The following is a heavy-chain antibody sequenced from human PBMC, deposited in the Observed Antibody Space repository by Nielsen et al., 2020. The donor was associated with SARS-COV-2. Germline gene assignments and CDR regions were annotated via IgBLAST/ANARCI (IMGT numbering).Heavy chain of an antibody. J-gene: IGHJ6*02. D-gene: IGHD5-18*01. CDR1: GYTFTSYG. V-gene: IGHV1-18*01. CDR3: ARDPGIQLWSLYYYYGMDV. Sequence: ASVKVSCKASGYTFTSYGISWVRQAPGQGLEWMGWISAYNGNTNYAQKLQGRVTMTTDTSTSTAYMELRSLRSDDTAVYYCARDPGIQLWSLYYYYGMDVWGQGTTVTVSS. CDR2: ISAYNGNT.